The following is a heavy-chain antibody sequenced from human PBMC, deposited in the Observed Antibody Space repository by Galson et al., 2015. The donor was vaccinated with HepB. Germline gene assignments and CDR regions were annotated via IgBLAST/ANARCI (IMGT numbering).Heavy chain of an antibody. CDR1: GFTFSSYA. J-gene: IGHJ4*02. D-gene: IGHD3-9*01. Sequence: SLRLSCAASGFTFSSYAMSWVRQAPGQGLAWVAAISGSGGNTYYADSVKGRFTISRDNSKNTLYLQMNSLRVEDTAIYYCAKDADILTGYPYYFDYWGQGTLVSVSS. CDR2: ISGSGGNT. V-gene: IGHV3-23*01. CDR3: AKDADILTGYPYYFDY.